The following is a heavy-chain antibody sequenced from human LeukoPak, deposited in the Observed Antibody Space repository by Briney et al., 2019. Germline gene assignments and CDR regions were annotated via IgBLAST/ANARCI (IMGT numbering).Heavy chain of an antibody. CDR2: IYTSGST. CDR3: ARDVYDYVWGSYQHIGD. J-gene: IGHJ4*02. D-gene: IGHD3-16*02. CDR1: GGSISSYY. V-gene: IGHV4-4*07. Sequence: SETLSLTCTVSGGSISSYYWSWIRQPAGKGLEWIGRIYTSGSTNYNPSLKSRVTMSVDTSKNQFSLKLSSVTAADTAVYYCARDVYDYVWGSYQHIGDWGRGTLVTVSS.